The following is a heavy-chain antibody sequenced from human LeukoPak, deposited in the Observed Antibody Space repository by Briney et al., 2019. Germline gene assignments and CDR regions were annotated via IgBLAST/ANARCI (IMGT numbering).Heavy chain of an antibody. Sequence: PSETLSLICTVSGASISSYYWSWIRQPPGKGLEWIGDIYYSGSIKYNPSLKSRVTMSVDTSKNQFSLKLCSVTAADTAIYYCARENPSGYYNRPIDYWGQGTLVTVSS. D-gene: IGHD3-22*01. CDR2: IYYSGSI. CDR3: ARENPSGYYNRPIDY. J-gene: IGHJ4*02. CDR1: GASISSYY. V-gene: IGHV4-59*01.